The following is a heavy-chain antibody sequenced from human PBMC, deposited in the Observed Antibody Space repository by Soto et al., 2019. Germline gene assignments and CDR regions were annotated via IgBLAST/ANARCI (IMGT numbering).Heavy chain of an antibody. J-gene: IGHJ6*02. Sequence: SETLSLTCGVYGGSFSGYYCSWIRQPPGKGLEWIGEINHSGSTNYNPSLKSRVTISVDTSKNQFSLKLSSVTAADTAVYYCARGGGLRYFDGYYYYGMDVWGQGTTVTVSS. D-gene: IGHD3-9*01. CDR3: ARGGGLRYFDGYYYYGMDV. CDR2: INHSGST. V-gene: IGHV4-34*01. CDR1: GGSFSGYY.